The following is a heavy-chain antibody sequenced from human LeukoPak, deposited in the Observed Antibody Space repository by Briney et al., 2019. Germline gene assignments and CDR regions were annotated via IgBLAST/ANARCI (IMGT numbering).Heavy chain of an antibody. J-gene: IGHJ6*03. CDR2: IIPIFGTA. V-gene: IGHV1-69*06. CDR1: GGTFSSYA. D-gene: IGHD6-19*01. Sequence: GASVKVSCKASGGTFSSYAISWARQAPGQGLEWMGGIIPIFGTANYAQKFQGRVTITADKSTSTAYMELSSLRSEDTAVYYCAREAGEGAVAGFQAYYYYYYMDVWGKGTTVTVSS. CDR3: AREAGEGAVAGFQAYYYYYYMDV.